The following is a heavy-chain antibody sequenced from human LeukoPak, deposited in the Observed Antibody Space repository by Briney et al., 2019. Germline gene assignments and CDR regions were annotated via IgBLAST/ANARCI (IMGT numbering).Heavy chain of an antibody. CDR1: GYTFTSYY. D-gene: IGHD1-26*01. Sequence: ASVKVSCKASGYTFTSYYMHWVRQAPGQGLEWMGIINPSGGSTSYAQKFQGRVTMTRDTSTSTVYMELSSLRSEDTAVYYCARDPTSQIVGAPPFDCWGQGTLVTVSS. V-gene: IGHV1-46*01. J-gene: IGHJ4*02. CDR2: INPSGGST. CDR3: ARDPTSQIVGAPPFDC.